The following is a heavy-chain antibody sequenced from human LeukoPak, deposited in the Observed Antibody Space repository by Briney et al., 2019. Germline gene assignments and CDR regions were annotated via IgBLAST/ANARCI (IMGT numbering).Heavy chain of an antibody. V-gene: IGHV3-30*04. CDR3: ARETGYSYGAFDY. D-gene: IGHD5-18*01. Sequence: GGSLRLSCAASGFTFSSYAVHWVRQAPGKGLEWVAVTSYDGNNRFYADSVKGRFTISRDNSKNTLYLQMNSLRAEDTAVYYCARETGYSYGAFDYWGQGTLVTVSS. J-gene: IGHJ4*02. CDR1: GFTFSSYA. CDR2: TSYDGNNR.